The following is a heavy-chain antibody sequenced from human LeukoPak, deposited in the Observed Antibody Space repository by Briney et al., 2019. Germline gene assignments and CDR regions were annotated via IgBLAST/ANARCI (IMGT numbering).Heavy chain of an antibody. V-gene: IGHV1-2*06. CDR1: GYTFTGYY. CDR2: INPNNGGT. Sequence: ASVKVSCKASGYTFTGYYLHWVRQAPGQGLEWMGRINPNNGGTNYAQKFQGRVSMTRDTSISTAYMELSGLRPDDTAVYYCATDYNSNAYYLTSWGQGTLVTVSS. D-gene: IGHD3-22*01. J-gene: IGHJ5*02. CDR3: ATDYNSNAYYLTS.